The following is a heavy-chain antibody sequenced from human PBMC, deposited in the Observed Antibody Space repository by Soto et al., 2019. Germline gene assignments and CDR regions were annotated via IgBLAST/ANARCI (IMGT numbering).Heavy chain of an antibody. CDR3: ARKDKSGYFNWFDP. D-gene: IGHD3-22*01. V-gene: IGHV5-51*01. Sequence: GESLKISCRTSGYRFTSYWIAWVRQMPGKGLEWMGIIFPSDSGTRYSPSFQGQVTISADRSTSTVFLPWASLKASDTAVYFCARKDKSGYFNWFDPWGQGTLVTVSS. CDR1: GYRFTSYW. J-gene: IGHJ5*02. CDR2: IFPSDSGT.